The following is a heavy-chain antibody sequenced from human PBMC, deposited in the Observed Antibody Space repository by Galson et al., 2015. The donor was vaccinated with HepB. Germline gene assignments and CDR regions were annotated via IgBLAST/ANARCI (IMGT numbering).Heavy chain of an antibody. J-gene: IGHJ4*02. Sequence: SLRLSCAASGFTFSASWMYWVRQAPGKVLVCVSRSNSDGTSTVYADSVKGRFTISGDNAKNTLYLQMNSLRAEDTAVYYCARSASLDYWGQGTLVTVSS. CDR3: ARSASLDY. V-gene: IGHV3-74*01. CDR1: GFTFSASW. CDR2: SNSDGTST.